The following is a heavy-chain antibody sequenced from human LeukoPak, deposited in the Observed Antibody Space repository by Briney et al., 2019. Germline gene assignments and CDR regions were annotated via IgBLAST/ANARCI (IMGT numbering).Heavy chain of an antibody. J-gene: IGHJ3*02. Sequence: SETLSLTCTVSGGSISSNTYYWDWIRQPPGKGLECIGSIYYGGSTYYNPSLKSRVIISVDTSKNQFSLKLSTVTAADTAVYYCARTYYYASSAFDIWGQGTMVTVSS. D-gene: IGHD3-22*01. CDR3: ARTYYYASSAFDI. CDR2: IYYGGST. V-gene: IGHV4-39*01. CDR1: GGSISSNTYY.